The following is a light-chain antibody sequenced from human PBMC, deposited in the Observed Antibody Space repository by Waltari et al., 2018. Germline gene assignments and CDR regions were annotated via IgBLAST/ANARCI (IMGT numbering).Light chain of an antibody. CDR2: DAS. J-gene: IGKJ4*01. V-gene: IGKV3-11*01. Sequence: EIVLTQSPATLSLSPGETATLSCRASKSVSSYLAWYQQKPGQAPRLLIYDASNRATGIPARFSGSGSGTDFTLTISSLEPEDFAVYYCQQRSNWPRLTFGGGTKVEIK. CDR3: QQRSNWPRLT. CDR1: KSVSSY.